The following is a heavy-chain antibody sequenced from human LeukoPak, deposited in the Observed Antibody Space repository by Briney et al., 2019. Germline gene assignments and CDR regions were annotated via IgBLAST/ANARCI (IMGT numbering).Heavy chain of an antibody. Sequence: SETLSLTCTVSGYSISSGYYWGWIRQPPGKGLEWIGSIYYSGSTYYNPSLKSRVTISVDTSKNQFSLKLSSVTAADTAVYYCARVLPPIAVAGIDYWGQGTLVTVSS. CDR2: IYYSGST. V-gene: IGHV4-38-2*02. J-gene: IGHJ4*02. D-gene: IGHD6-19*01. CDR1: GYSISSGYY. CDR3: ARVLPPIAVAGIDY.